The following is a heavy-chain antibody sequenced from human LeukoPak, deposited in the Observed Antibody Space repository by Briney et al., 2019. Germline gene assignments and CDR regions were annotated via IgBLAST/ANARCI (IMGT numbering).Heavy chain of an antibody. V-gene: IGHV4-59*01. Sequence: SGTLSLTCTVSGGSIRSYYWSWIRQPPGKGLEWIGCIYYSGSTNYNPSLKSRVTISVDTSKNQFSLKLSSVTAADTAVYYCARDKKDYYDSSGYYYFAFDIWGQGTMVNVSS. J-gene: IGHJ3*02. CDR1: GGSIRSYY. D-gene: IGHD3-22*01. CDR2: IYYSGST. CDR3: ARDKKDYYDSSGYYYFAFDI.